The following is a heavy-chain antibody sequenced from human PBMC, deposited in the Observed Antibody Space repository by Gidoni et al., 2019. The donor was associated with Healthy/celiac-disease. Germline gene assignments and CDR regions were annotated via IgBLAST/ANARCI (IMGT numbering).Heavy chain of an antibody. CDR2: ISSSSSYT. J-gene: IGHJ4*02. CDR3: ARVALNDDYQYYFDY. CDR1: GFTSSYYY. V-gene: IGHV3-11*06. Sequence: QVQLVESGGGLVKPGGSLRLSCAASGFTSSYYYMSWIRQAPGKGLEWVSYISSSSSYTNYADSVKGRFTISRDNAKNSLYLQMNSLRAEDTAVYYCARVALNDDYQYYFDYWGQGTLVTVSS. D-gene: IGHD4-17*01.